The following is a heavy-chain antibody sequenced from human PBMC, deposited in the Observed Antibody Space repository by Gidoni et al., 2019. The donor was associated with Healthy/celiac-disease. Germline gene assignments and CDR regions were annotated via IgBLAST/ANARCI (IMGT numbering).Heavy chain of an antibody. Sequence: EVQLVESGGGLVKPGGSLRLSCAASGFTFSNAWMSWVRQAPGKGLEWVGRIKSKTDGGTTDYAAPVKGRFTISRDDSKNTLYLQMNSLKTEDTAVYYCTTDGPSVLLWFRGFTFGYWGQGTLVTVSS. CDR3: TTDGPSVLLWFRGFTFGY. CDR1: GFTFSNAW. D-gene: IGHD3-10*01. CDR2: IKSKTDGGTT. V-gene: IGHV3-15*01. J-gene: IGHJ4*02.